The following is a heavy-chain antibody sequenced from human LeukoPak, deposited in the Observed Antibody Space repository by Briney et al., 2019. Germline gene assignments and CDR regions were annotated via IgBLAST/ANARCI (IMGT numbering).Heavy chain of an antibody. CDR3: ASYYGSGSSYHFDY. Sequence: SETLSLTCAVYGGSFSGYYWSWIRQPPGKGLEWIGEVNHSGSTNYNPSLKSRVTISVDTSKNQFSLKLSSVTAADTAVYYCASYYGSGSSYHFDYWGQGTLVTVSS. J-gene: IGHJ4*02. V-gene: IGHV4-34*01. CDR2: VNHSGST. D-gene: IGHD3-10*01. CDR1: GGSFSGYY.